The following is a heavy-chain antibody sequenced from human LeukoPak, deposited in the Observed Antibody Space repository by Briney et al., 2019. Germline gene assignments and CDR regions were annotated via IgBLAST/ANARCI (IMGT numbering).Heavy chain of an antibody. Sequence: GESLKISCKGSGYRFTSYWISWVRQMPGKGLEWMGRIDPSDSYTNYSPSFQGHVTISADESISTAYLQWSSLKASDNAMYYCAQSRITGTTDWFDPWGQGTLVTVSS. J-gene: IGHJ5*02. V-gene: IGHV5-10-1*01. D-gene: IGHD1-7*01. CDR3: AQSRITGTTDWFDP. CDR2: IDPSDSYT. CDR1: GYRFTSYW.